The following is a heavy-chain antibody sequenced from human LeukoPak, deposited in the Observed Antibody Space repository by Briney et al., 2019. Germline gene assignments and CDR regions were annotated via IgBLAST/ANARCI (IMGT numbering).Heavy chain of an antibody. CDR3: ARGIITIFGVVINWFDP. CDR2: IYYSGST. D-gene: IGHD3-3*01. Sequence: PSETLSLTCTVSGGSISSYYWSWIRQPPGKGLEWIGYIYYSGSTNYNPSLKSRVTISVDTSKNQFSLKLSSVTAADTAVYYCARGIITIFGVVINWFDPWGQGTLVTVSS. CDR1: GGSISSYY. V-gene: IGHV4-59*12. J-gene: IGHJ5*02.